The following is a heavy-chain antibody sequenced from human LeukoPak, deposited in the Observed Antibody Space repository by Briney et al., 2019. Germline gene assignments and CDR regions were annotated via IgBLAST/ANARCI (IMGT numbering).Heavy chain of an antibody. CDR2: ISSSGSTI. V-gene: IGHV3-48*03. CDR3: ARVLSTLSGSSDY. Sequence: GGSLRLSCAASGFTFSSYEMNWVRQAPGKGLEWVSYISSSGSTIYYADSVKGRFTISRDNAKSSLYLQMNSLRAEDTAVYYCARVLSTLSGSSDYWGQGTLVTVSS. J-gene: IGHJ4*02. CDR1: GFTFSSYE. D-gene: IGHD1-26*01.